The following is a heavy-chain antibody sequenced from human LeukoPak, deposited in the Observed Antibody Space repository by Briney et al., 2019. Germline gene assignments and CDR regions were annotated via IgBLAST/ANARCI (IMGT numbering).Heavy chain of an antibody. J-gene: IGHJ4*02. CDR3: ARDSGVFLGELSLYTDY. V-gene: IGHV1-24*01. CDR2: FDPEDGET. Sequence: GASVKLSCKVSGYTLTELSMHWVRQAPGKGLEWMGGFDPEDGETIYAQKFQGRVTMTEDTSTETAYMELSSLRSEDTAVYYCARDSGVFLGELSLYTDYWGQGTLVTVSS. CDR1: GYTLTELS. D-gene: IGHD3-16*02.